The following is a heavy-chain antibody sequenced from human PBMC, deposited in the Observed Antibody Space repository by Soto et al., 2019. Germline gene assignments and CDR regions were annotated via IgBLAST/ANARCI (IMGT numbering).Heavy chain of an antibody. J-gene: IGHJ5*02. D-gene: IGHD6-6*01. V-gene: IGHV1-69*13. CDR3: ARRAWIAARPGWFDP. CDR2: IIPIFGTA. Sequence: PAASVKVSCKASGGTFSSYAISWVRQAPGQGLEWMGGIIPIFGTANYAQKFQGRVTITADESTSTAYMELSSLRSEDTAVYYCARRAWIAARPGWFDPWGQGTLVTVSS. CDR1: GGTFSSYA.